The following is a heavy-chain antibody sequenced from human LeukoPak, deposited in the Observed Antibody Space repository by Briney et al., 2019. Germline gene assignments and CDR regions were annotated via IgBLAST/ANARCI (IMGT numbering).Heavy chain of an antibody. Sequence: PSETLSLTCTVSGGSISSHYYWIWIRQPPGKGLEWIGSIYYSGSTYYNPSLKSRVTISVDTSKNQFSLKLSSVTAADTAVYYCARHNPTRQGDISGRAFDYWGQGTLVTVSS. CDR3: ARHNPTRQGDISGRAFDY. D-gene: IGHD3-22*01. V-gene: IGHV4-39*01. CDR2: IYYSGST. CDR1: GGSISSHYY. J-gene: IGHJ4*02.